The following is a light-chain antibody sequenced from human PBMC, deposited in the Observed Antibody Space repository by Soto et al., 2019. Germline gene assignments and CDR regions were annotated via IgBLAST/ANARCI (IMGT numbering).Light chain of an antibody. V-gene: IGLV4-69*01. CDR3: QTWDTGIRV. J-gene: IGLJ2*01. CDR1: SGHSRYA. Sequence: QPVLTQSPSASASLGASVKLTCTLSSGHSRYAIAWHQQQPEKGPRYLMKVNSDGSHNKGDGFPDRFSASSSGAERYLTISSLQFEDEADYYCQTWDTGIRVFGGGTKITVL. CDR2: VNSDGSH.